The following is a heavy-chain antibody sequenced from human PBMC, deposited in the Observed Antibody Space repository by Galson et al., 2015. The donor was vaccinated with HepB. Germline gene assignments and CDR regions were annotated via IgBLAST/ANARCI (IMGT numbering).Heavy chain of an antibody. Sequence: SLRLSCAASGFTFSTHGMHWVRQAPGKGLEWVAVIWFDGYNKYYADSVKGRFTFSRDNSKSTLSLQMNSMRVEDTAVYYCAREGDTSGELSAFVIWGQGTMVTVSS. CDR3: AREGDTSGELSAFVI. V-gene: IGHV3-33*01. CDR2: IWFDGYNK. CDR1: GFTFSTHG. J-gene: IGHJ3*02. D-gene: IGHD1-26*01.